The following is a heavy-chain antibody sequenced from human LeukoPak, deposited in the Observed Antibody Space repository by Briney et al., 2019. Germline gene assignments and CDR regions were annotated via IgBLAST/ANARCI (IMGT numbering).Heavy chain of an antibody. CDR2: INPNSGGT. D-gene: IGHD6-19*01. J-gene: IGHJ4*02. CDR1: GYTFTGYY. V-gene: IGHV1-2*06. CDR3: ARDFNEHTGYSSGWFDY. Sequence: ASVKVSCKASGYTFTGYYMHWVRQAPGQGLEWMGRINPNSGGTNFARKFQGRVTMTRDTSISTAYMELSSLRSDDTAVYYCARDFNEHTGYSSGWFDYWGQGTLVTVSS.